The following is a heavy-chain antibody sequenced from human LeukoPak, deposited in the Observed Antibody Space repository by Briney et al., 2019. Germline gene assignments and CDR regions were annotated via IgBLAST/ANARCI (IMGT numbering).Heavy chain of an antibody. CDR2: LYSGGTT. D-gene: IGHD3-10*01. CDR3: ARDQPCYYGSGSYCNGHALDY. J-gene: IGHJ4*02. V-gene: IGHV3-53*05. Sequence: GGSLTLAWAVSALTVSINYMSWVRQAPGEGREWVSFLYSGGTTYYADCVKGRFTISRDNSKNKLYLKMNSLRSDDTDVYYCARDQPCYYGSGSYCNGHALDYWGQGTLVTVSS. CDR1: ALTVSINY.